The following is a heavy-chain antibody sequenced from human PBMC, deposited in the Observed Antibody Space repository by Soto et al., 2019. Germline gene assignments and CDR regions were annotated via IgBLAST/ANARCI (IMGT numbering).Heavy chain of an antibody. CDR3: ARETVRGVIKGGKIDY. J-gene: IGHJ4*02. Sequence: QVQLQESGPGLVKPSQTLSLTCTVSGGSISSGGYYWSWIRQHPGKGLEWIGYIYYSGSTYYNPSLNSRVTISVDTSKNQFSLKLISVTAADTAVYYCARETVRGVIKGGKIDYWGQGTLVTVSS. D-gene: IGHD3-10*01. CDR1: GGSISSGGYY. CDR2: IYYSGST. V-gene: IGHV4-31*03.